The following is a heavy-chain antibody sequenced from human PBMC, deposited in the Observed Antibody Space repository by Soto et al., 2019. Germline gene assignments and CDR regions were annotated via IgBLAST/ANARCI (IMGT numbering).Heavy chain of an antibody. Sequence: SETLSLTCAVYGGSFSGYYWSWIRQPPGKGLEWIGEINHSGSTNYNPSLKSRVTISVDTSKNQFSLKLSSVTAADTAVYYCARGRSYYGIVVVISSRLFDYWGQGTLVTVSS. CDR1: GGSFSGYY. J-gene: IGHJ4*02. V-gene: IGHV4-34*01. CDR3: ARGRSYYGIVVVISSRLFDY. D-gene: IGHD3-22*01. CDR2: INHSGST.